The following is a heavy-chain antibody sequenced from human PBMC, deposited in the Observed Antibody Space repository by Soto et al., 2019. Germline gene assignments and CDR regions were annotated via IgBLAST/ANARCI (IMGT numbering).Heavy chain of an antibody. CDR1: GGTFSSYA. CDR3: ARELLGAFDI. CDR2: IIPIFGTA. D-gene: IGHD1-26*01. J-gene: IGHJ3*02. Sequence: QVQLVQSGAEVKKPGSSVKVSCKASGGTFSSYAISWVRQAPGQGLEWMGGIIPIFGTANYAQKFQGRVXVXXDEATSTAYMELSSLRSEDTGVYYCARELLGAFDIWGQGTMVTVSS. V-gene: IGHV1-69*12.